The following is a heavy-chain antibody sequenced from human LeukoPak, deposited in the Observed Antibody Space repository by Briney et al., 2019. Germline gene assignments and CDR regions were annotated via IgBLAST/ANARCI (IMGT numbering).Heavy chain of an antibody. CDR1: GFTFGSYA. Sequence: GGSLRLSCAASGFTFGSYAMTWVRQAPGKGLEWVSSMSSGGSYIYYADSVRGRFTISRDNAKNSLYLLMNSLRVDDTAVCYCARDRPTGASRLFVVQWGQGTLVTVSS. CDR3: ARDRPTGASRLFVVQ. V-gene: IGHV3-21*06. CDR2: MSSGGSYI. D-gene: IGHD2-15*01. J-gene: IGHJ4*02.